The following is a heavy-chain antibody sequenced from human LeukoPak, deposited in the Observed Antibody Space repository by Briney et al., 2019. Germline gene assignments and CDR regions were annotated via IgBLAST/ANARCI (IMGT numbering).Heavy chain of an antibody. V-gene: IGHV3-48*03. J-gene: IGHJ6*03. Sequence: PGGSLRLSCAASGFTFSSYEMNWVRQAPGKGLEWVSYISSSGSTVYYADSVKGRFTISRDNGKNSLYLQMNSLRAEDTAVYYCARDPYSGSYGDYYYYYMDVWGKGTTVTISS. CDR1: GFTFSSYE. D-gene: IGHD1-26*01. CDR2: ISSSGSTV. CDR3: ARDPYSGSYGDYYYYYMDV.